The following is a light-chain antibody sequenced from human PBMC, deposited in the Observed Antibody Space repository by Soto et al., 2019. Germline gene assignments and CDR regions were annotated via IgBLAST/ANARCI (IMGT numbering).Light chain of an antibody. J-gene: IGKJ1*01. V-gene: IGKV3-15*01. CDR1: QGIKDY. Sequence: EIVMTHSPATLSVSPCERATLSFRASQGIKDYVAWFQQKPGQAPRLLIYGASTRATAIPARFSGSGSGTEFTLSISSLQSEDFAVYYCQQYNTWPRTFGQGTKVDI. CDR2: GAS. CDR3: QQYNTWPRT.